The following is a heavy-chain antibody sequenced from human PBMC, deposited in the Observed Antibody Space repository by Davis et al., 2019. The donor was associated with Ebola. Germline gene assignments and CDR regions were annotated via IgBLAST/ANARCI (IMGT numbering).Heavy chain of an antibody. CDR3: ARDFTGTTVTTHFFDY. D-gene: IGHD4-17*01. CDR1: GFTFSSYS. J-gene: IGHJ4*02. V-gene: IGHV3-21*01. Sequence: GESLKISCAASGFTFSSYSMNWVRQAPGKGLEWVSSISSSSSYIYYADSVKGRFTISRDNAKNSLYLQMNSLRAEDTAVYYCARDFTGTTVTTHFFDYWGQGTLVTVSS. CDR2: ISSSSSYI.